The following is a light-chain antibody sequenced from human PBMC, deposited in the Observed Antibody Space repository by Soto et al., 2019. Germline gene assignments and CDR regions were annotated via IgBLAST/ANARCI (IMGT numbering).Light chain of an antibody. CDR3: QQFNNYPFT. CDR2: DAS. CDR1: QGIRSA. V-gene: IGKV1D-13*01. Sequence: AIQLTQSPSSLSASVGDRVTITCRTSQGIRSALAWYQQKPGKAPKLVIYDASTVESGVPSRFSGSRSGTDFTLTISCLQPEDFGTYYCQQFNNYPFTFGHGTRLEIK. J-gene: IGKJ5*01.